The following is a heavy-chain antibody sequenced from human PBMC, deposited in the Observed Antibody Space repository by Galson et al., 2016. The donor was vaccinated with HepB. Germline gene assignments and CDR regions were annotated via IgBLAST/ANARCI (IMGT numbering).Heavy chain of an antibody. CDR1: GDTFSSYI. D-gene: IGHD2-2*01. V-gene: IGHV1-69*13. CDR2: FIAVFGTT. CDR3: TRDRVQYYAL. J-gene: IGHJ4*02. Sequence: SVKVSCKASGDTFSSYIISWVRQAPGQGLEWMGEFIAVFGTTNYAQRFQGRVTITADESTSTVYMDLTGLTSEDTAVYYCTRDRVQYYALWGQGTLVTVSS.